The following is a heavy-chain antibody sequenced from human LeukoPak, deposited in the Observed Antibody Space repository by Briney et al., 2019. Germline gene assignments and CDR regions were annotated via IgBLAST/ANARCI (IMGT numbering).Heavy chain of an antibody. V-gene: IGHV3-23*01. CDR2: IRGNGET. CDR3: AKASWVSSTDAVR. J-gene: IGHJ4*02. Sequence: PGASLRLSCAASGFNFSAYNMNWVRQAAGEGLEWVSSIRGNGETFYGDSVKGRFTLSSDSSRNTVYFQLNNLRVEDTAIYYCAKASWVSSTDAVRWGQGTLVTVSS. D-gene: IGHD3-16*01. CDR1: GFNFSAYN.